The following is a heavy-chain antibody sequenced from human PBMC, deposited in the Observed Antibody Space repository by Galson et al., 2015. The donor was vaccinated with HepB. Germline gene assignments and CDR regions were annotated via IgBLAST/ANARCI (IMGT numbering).Heavy chain of an antibody. D-gene: IGHD3-10*01. V-gene: IGHV5-51*01. CDR2: LHGDESDV. CDR1: GVRFSNYW. J-gene: IGHJ4*02. CDR3: ARRDYYDSGPNDY. Sequence: QSGAEVKKPGESLKISCKSSGVRFSNYWIGWMRQMPGKGLEWVAILHGDESDVRYSPSLQGQVTISADKSISTVYLQWSSLKASDTAMYYCARRDYYDSGPNDYWGQGTLVTVSS.